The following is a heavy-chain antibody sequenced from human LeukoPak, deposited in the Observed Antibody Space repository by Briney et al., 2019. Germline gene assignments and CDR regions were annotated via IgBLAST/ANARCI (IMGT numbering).Heavy chain of an antibody. D-gene: IGHD3-3*01. Sequence: GGSLRLSCAASGFTFSSYGMHWVRQAPGKGLEWVAVISYDGSNIDYAESVKGRFTISRDNSKNTLYLQMNSLRAEDTAVYYCARGRKRVFGVITTRVWFDSWGQGTLVTVSS. CDR1: GFTFSSYG. J-gene: IGHJ5*01. V-gene: IGHV3-30*03. CDR3: ARGRKRVFGVITTRVWFDS. CDR2: ISYDGSNI.